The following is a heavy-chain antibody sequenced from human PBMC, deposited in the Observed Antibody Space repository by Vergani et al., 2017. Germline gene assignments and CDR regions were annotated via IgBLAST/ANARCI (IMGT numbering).Heavy chain of an antibody. CDR3: VYWKSWCGNSGFFYPFYYYYYMDV. D-gene: IGHD2-8*01. V-gene: IGHV2-5*04. CDR1: GFSLNTRGVS. Sequence: QITLKESGPTLVKPTQTLTLTCTFSGFSLNTRGVSVAWIRQPPGKSLDWLALIYWNDDQHYSPSLNNRVTITKDTSKNQVFLTMTNMDYVDTGTYYCVYWKSWCGNSGFFYPFYYYYYMDVWGKGTTVTVSS. CDR2: IYWNDDQ. J-gene: IGHJ6*03.